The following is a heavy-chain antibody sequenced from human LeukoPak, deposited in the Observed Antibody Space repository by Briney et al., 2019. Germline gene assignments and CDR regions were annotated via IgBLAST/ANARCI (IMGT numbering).Heavy chain of an antibody. J-gene: IGHJ4*02. CDR2: IYPGDSDT. V-gene: IGHV5-51*01. Sequence: GESLKISCKGSGYSFTSYWIGWVRQMPGKGLEWMGIIYPGDSDTRYSPSFQGQVTISADKSISTAYLQWSSLKASDTAMYYCARGVLLWFGELPPHFDYWGQGTLVTVSS. D-gene: IGHD3-10*01. CDR1: GYSFTSYW. CDR3: ARGVLLWFGELPPHFDY.